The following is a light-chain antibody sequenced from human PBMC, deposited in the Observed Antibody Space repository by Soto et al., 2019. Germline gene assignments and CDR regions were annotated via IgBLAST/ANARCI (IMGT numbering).Light chain of an antibody. CDR2: GAS. CDR3: QQYNKWPPLT. Sequence: IVLPKSTGPLSVAPGERVNLCGSGIQSVSGNYLAWYQQKPGQAPRLLIYGASSRASGIPARFSGSGSGTEFTLTISSLQSEDFAVYYCQQYNKWPPLTFGGGTKVDIK. V-gene: IGKV3-15*01. CDR1: QSVSGNY. J-gene: IGKJ4*01.